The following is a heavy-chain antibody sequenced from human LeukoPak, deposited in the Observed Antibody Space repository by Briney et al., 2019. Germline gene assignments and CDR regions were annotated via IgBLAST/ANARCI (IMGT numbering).Heavy chain of an antibody. CDR2: INPSGGSK. CDR1: GYTFTIYY. D-gene: IGHD3-10*01. J-gene: IGHJ4*02. V-gene: IGHV1-46*01. CDR3: ARDRRDYYGSGSLDY. Sequence: ASVKVSFKASGYTFTIYYMHWVRQAPGQGLEWMGIINPSGGSKSYAQKFQGRVTMTRDTSTSTVYMELSSLRSEDTAVYYCARDRRDYYGSGSLDYWGQGTLVTVSS.